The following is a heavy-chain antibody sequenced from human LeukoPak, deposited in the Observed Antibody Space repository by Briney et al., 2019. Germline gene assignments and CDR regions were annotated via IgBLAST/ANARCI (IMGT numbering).Heavy chain of an antibody. J-gene: IGHJ6*02. V-gene: IGHV1-24*01. CDR1: GYTLTELS. CDR3: AIQGGDMVRGWGSYYYYGMDV. CDR2: FDPEDGET. D-gene: IGHD3-10*01. Sequence: ASVKVSCKVSGYTLTELSMHWVRQAPGKGLEWMGGFDPEDGETIYAQKFQGRVTMTEDTSTDTAYMELSSLRSEDTAVYYCAIQGGDMVRGWGSYYYYGMDVWGQGTTVTVSS.